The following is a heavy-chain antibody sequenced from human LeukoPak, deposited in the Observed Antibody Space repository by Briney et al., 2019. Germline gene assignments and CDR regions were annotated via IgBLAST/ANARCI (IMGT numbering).Heavy chain of an antibody. V-gene: IGHV4-31*03. CDR2: IYYSGST. Sequence: SETLSLTCTVSGGSISSGGYYWSWIRQHPGKGLEWIGYIYYSGSTHYNPSLKSRVTISVDTSKNQFSLKLSSVTAADTAVYYCARSDSGWDSGDYWGQGTLVTVSS. CDR3: ARSDSGWDSGDY. J-gene: IGHJ4*02. D-gene: IGHD5-12*01. CDR1: GGSISSGGYY.